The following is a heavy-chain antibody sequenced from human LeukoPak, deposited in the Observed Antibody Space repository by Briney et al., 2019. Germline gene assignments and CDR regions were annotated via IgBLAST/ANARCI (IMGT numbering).Heavy chain of an antibody. V-gene: IGHV4-39*01. D-gene: IGHD6-19*01. CDR2: IYYSGST. CDR3: ASLQWLDHYFDY. J-gene: IGHJ4*02. Sequence: SETLSLTCTVSGGSISSSNYYWGWIRQPPGKGLEWIGSIYYSGSTYYNPSLKSRVTISVDTSKNQFSLKLSSVTAADTAVYYCASLQWLDHYFDYWGQGTLVTVSS. CDR1: GGSISSSNYY.